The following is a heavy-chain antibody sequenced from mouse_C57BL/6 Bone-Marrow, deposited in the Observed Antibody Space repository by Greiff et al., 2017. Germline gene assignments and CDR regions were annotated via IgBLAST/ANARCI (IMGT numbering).Heavy chain of an antibody. V-gene: IGHV3-6*01. Sequence: EVQLQESGPGLVKPSQSLSLTCSVTGYSITSGYYWNWIRQFPGNKLEWMGYISYDGSNNYNPSLKNRISITRDTSKNQFFLKLNSVTTEDTATYYCARDITTGYWGQCTTLTVSS. D-gene: IGHD1-1*01. CDR3: ARDITTGY. CDR2: ISYDGSN. CDR1: GYSITSGYY. J-gene: IGHJ2*01.